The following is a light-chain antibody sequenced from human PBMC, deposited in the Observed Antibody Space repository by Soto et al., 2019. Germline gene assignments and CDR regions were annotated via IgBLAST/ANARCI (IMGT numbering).Light chain of an antibody. V-gene: IGKV1-27*01. CDR2: GAS. Sequence: DIQMTQSPTSLSASVGDTVTLTCRTSQGISDYLAWYQQKPGKVPKLLIYGASILQSGVPSRFSGRGSGTLFTLTISSLQPEDFATYYCQKYNTASRTFGQGTKVEIK. CDR1: QGISDY. J-gene: IGKJ1*01. CDR3: QKYNTASRT.